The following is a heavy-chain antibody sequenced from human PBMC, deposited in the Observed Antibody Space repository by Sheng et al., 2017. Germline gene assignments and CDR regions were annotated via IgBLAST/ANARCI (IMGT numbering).Heavy chain of an antibody. CDR2: IFPTDGKT. CDR3: ARELSFGNFCFDY. V-gene: IGHV1-46*01. J-gene: IGHJ4*02. CDR1: GYIFTTYL. Sequence: QVQLVQSGAEVKKPGASVKLSCKASGYIFTTYLIHWVRQAPGQGLEWMGLIFPTDGKTEYAPGFQGRVTMTRDMSTSTVYMELSSLRSDDTAVYYCARELSFGNFCFDYWGQGALVTVSS. D-gene: IGHD3-3*01.